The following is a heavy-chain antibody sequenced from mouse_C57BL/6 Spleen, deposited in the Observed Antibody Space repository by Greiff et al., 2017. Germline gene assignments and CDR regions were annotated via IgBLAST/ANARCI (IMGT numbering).Heavy chain of an antibody. Sequence: VQLQQSGPELVKPGASVKISCKASGYTFTDYYINWVKQRPGQGLEWIGWIFPGSGSTYYNEKFKGKATLTVDKSSSTAYMQLSSLTSEDSAVYYCAKEIYYEYDGVDYWGQGTTLTVSS. CDR3: AKEIYYEYDGVDY. D-gene: IGHD2-4*01. CDR1: GYTFTDYY. V-gene: IGHV1-75*01. CDR2: IFPGSGST. J-gene: IGHJ2*01.